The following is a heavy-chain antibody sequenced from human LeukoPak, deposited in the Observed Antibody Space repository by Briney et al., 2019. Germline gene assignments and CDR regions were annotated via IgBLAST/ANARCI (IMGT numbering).Heavy chain of an antibody. CDR1: GFTFSSYW. CDR3: ARLITSEAGRGMDV. D-gene: IGHD1-14*01. J-gene: IGHJ6*02. Sequence: GGSLRLSCAASGFTFSSYWMSWVRQAPGKGLEWVAHTRHDGSEKYYVDSVKGRFTISRDNAQNSLYLQMSSLRVEDTALYYCARLITSEAGRGMDVWGQGTTVTVSS. V-gene: IGHV3-7*01. CDR2: TRHDGSEK.